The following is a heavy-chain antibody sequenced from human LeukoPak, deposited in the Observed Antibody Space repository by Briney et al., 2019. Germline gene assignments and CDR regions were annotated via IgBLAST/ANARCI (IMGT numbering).Heavy chain of an antibody. Sequence: GGSLRLSCAASGFTFSSYWMSWVRQAPGKGLEWVANIKQDGSEKYYVDSVEGRFTISRDNAKNSLYLQMNSLRAEDTAVYYCARDPHYYYMDVWGKGTTVTLSS. CDR3: ARDPHYYYMDV. CDR2: IKQDGSEK. V-gene: IGHV3-7*01. CDR1: GFTFSSYW. J-gene: IGHJ6*03.